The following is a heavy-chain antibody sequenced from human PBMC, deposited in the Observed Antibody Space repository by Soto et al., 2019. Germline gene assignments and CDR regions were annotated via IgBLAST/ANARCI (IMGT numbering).Heavy chain of an antibody. CDR3: AISIQYVPDY. V-gene: IGHV4-31*03. CDR1: GGSISSGGYY. Sequence: PSETLSLTCTVSGGSISSGGYYWSWIRQHPGKGLEWIGYIYYSGSTYYNPSLKSRVTISLDTSKNQFSLKLSSVTAADTAVYYCAISIQYVPDYWGQGTPVTVSS. J-gene: IGHJ4*02. CDR2: IYYSGST. D-gene: IGHD3-16*01.